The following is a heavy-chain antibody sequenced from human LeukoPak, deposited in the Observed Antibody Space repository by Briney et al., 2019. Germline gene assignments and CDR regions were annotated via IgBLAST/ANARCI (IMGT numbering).Heavy chain of an antibody. V-gene: IGHV3-23*01. D-gene: IGHD6-13*01. CDR2: IRSDGGST. CDR3: ATLASGYSSPFDY. CDR1: GFTFSSYD. J-gene: IGHJ4*02. Sequence: GGSLRLSCAASGFTFSSYDMSWVRQAPGEGLEWASFIRSDGGSTLYADSVKGRFTISRDNSKNTLYAEMTSLRAEDTAVYYCATLASGYSSPFDYWGQGTLVTVSS.